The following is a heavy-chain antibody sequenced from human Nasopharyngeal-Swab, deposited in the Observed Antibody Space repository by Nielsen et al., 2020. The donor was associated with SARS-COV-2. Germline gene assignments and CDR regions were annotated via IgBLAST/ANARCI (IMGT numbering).Heavy chain of an antibody. D-gene: IGHD2-15*01. CDR1: GFIFGNYA. V-gene: IGHV3-73*01. CDR3: TRHHVAPSMDV. CDR2: IRSKADSYAT. Sequence: GESLKISCVASGFIFGNYAMHWVRQASGKGLEWVGRIRSKADSYATTYDASVSGRFTISRDDSKKTAYLQMNSLKTEDTAVYYCTRHHVAPSMDVWGPGTTVTVSS. J-gene: IGHJ6*02.